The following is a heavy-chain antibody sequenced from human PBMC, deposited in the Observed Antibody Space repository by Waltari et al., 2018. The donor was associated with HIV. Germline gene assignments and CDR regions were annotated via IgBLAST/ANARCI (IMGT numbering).Heavy chain of an antibody. CDR2: IWYDGTKK. V-gene: IGHV3-33*03. J-gene: IGHJ4*02. CDR1: GINFSSYG. Sequence: QVPLVESGGGVVQPGRSLRLSCAASGINFSSYGMHWVRQAPGKGLGWVAIIWYDGTKKYYGDSVKGRFTISRDNSNNILYLQLNSLRAEDTAVYYCAGGGDYVGLMYWGQGTLVSVSS. D-gene: IGHD4-17*01. CDR3: AGGGDYVGLMY.